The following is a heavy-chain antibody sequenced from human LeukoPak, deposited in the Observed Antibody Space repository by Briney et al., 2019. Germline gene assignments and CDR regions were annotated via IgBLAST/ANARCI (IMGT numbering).Heavy chain of an antibody. Sequence: SETLSLTCTVSGASIGGYYWSWIRQPPGKGLEYIGYMYYSGSANYNPSLKSRVTISVDTSRNQFSLKLRSVTAADTAVYYCATLKGVDPMFDSWGQGILVTVSS. D-gene: IGHD2-8*01. V-gene: IGHV4-59*01. CDR2: MYYSGSA. CDR1: GASIGGYY. J-gene: IGHJ4*02. CDR3: ATLKGVDPMFDS.